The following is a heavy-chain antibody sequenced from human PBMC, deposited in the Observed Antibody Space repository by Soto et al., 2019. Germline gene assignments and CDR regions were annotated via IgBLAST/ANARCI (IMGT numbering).Heavy chain of an antibody. CDR1: GGAIGGYY. D-gene: IGHD6-19*01. CDR2: VFYSGST. J-gene: IGHJ5*02. CDR3: ARHGSDSGWLFFDP. Sequence: SETLSLTCSLSGGAIGGYYWSWIRQPPGKALEWIGYVFYSGSTDYHPALKSRVSISIDKSKNQFSLKMISVTAADKAVYYCARHGSDSGWLFFDPWGQGALVTVSS. V-gene: IGHV4-59*08.